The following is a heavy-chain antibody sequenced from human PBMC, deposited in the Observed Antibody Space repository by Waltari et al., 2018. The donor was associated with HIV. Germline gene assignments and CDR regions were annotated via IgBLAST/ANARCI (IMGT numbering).Heavy chain of an antibody. CDR2: IKHSGST. D-gene: IGHD3-10*01. CDR3: ARRGLWFGELFI. Sequence: QVQLQQWGAGLLKPSETLSLTCAVYGGSFSGYYWSWIRQPPGKGLEWIGEIKHSGSTNYNPSLKSRVTISVDTSKNQFSLKLSSVTAADTAVYYCARRGLWFGELFIWGQGTTVTVSS. J-gene: IGHJ6*02. CDR1: GGSFSGYY. V-gene: IGHV4-34*01.